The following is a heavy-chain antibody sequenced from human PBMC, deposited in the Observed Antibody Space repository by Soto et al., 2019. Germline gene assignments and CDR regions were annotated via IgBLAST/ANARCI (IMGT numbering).Heavy chain of an antibody. V-gene: IGHV1-69*06. D-gene: IGHD3-22*01. Sequence: GASVKVSCKASGGTFSSYAISWVRQAPGQGLEWMGGIIPIFGTANYAQKFQGRVTITADKSTSTAYMELSSLRSEDTAVYYCASTDSSGYYGFDYWGQGTLVTVSS. CDR3: ASTDSSGYYGFDY. J-gene: IGHJ4*02. CDR2: IIPIFGTA. CDR1: GGTFSSYA.